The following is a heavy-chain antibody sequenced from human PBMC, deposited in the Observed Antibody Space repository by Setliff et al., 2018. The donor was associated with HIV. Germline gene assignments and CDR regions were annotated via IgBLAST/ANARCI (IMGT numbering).Heavy chain of an antibody. Sequence: SGPTLVNPTQTLTLTCPFSGFSLSTSGVGVGWIRQPPGKALEWLALIYWDDDKRYSPSLKSRLTITKDTSKNQVVLTMTNMDPVDTATYYCAHTSYGDYVPEPFDYWGQGTLVTVSS. V-gene: IGHV2-5*02. CDR3: AHTSYGDYVPEPFDY. D-gene: IGHD4-17*01. CDR1: GFSLSTSGVG. CDR2: IYWDDDK. J-gene: IGHJ4*02.